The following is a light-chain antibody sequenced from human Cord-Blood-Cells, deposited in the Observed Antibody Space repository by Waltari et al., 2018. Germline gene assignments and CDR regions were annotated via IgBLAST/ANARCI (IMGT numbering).Light chain of an antibody. CDR3: QQSYSTPQT. J-gene: IGKJ2*01. CDR2: AAS. CDR1: QSISSY. V-gene: IGKV1-39*01. Sequence: DFQMPQSLSPPSAFVGDSVNITCRASQSISSYLNWYQQKPGKAPKLLIYAASSLQSGVPSRFSGSGSGTDFTLTISSLQPEDFATYYCQQSYSTPQTFGQGTKLEIK.